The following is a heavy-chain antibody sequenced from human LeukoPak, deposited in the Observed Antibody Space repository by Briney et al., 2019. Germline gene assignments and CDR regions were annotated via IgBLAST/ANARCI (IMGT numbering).Heavy chain of an antibody. V-gene: IGHV4-31*03. Sequence: PSETLSLTCTVSGGSISSGGYYWSWIRQHPGKGLEWIGYIYYSGSTYYNPSLKSRVTISVDTSKNQFSLKLSSVTAADTAVYFRAKGTPPGYFRKGVWGQGTTVTVSS. CDR1: GGSISSGGYY. CDR3: AKGTPPGYFRKGV. CDR2: IYYSGST. D-gene: IGHD1-14*01. J-gene: IGHJ6*02.